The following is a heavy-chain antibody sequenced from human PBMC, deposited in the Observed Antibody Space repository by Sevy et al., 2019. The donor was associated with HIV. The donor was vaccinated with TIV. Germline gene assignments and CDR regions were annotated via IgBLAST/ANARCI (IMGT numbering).Heavy chain of an antibody. CDR1: GYTFTDNY. CDR2: INPKSGGT. D-gene: IGHD3-22*01. J-gene: IGHJ4*02. Sequence: ASVKVSCKASGYTFTDNYIHWVRQAPGQGLEWMGRINPKSGGTKYAQKFQGRVTMTRDTSISTAYMEVSRLGFDDTAVFHCAREDGSTYYGLIDYWGQGSLVTVSS. V-gene: IGHV1-2*06. CDR3: AREDGSTYYGLIDY.